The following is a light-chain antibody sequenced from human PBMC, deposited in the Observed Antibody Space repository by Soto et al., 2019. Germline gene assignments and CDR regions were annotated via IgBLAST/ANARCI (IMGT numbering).Light chain of an antibody. Sequence: EIVMTQSPATLSVSPGERATLSCRASQSVSSDLAWYHKKPGQAPRLLIYGASTRATGIPARFSGSGSGTEFTLTINSLQSEDFAVYYCQQYNTWPRTFGQGTKVDIK. CDR2: GAS. CDR1: QSVSSD. CDR3: QQYNTWPRT. J-gene: IGKJ1*01. V-gene: IGKV3-15*01.